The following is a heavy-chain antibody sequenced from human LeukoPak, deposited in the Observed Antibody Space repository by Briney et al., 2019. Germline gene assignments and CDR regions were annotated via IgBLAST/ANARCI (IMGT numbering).Heavy chain of an antibody. J-gene: IGHJ5*02. V-gene: IGHV4-59*08. CDR2: IYYSGST. D-gene: IGHD6-13*01. CDR3: ARAYSSSWYWNWFDP. Sequence: SETLSLTCTVSGGSISSYYWSWIRQPPGKGLEWIGYIYYSGSTNYNPSLKSRVTISVDTSNNQFSLKMSSVTAADTAVYYCARAYSSSWYWNWFDPWGQGTLVTVSS. CDR1: GGSISSYY.